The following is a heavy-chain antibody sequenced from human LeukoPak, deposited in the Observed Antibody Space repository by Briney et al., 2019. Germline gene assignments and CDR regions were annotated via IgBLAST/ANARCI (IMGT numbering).Heavy chain of an antibody. CDR2: ISAYNSNT. Sequence: GASVKVSCRASGYTFTNYNIAWVRQAPGQGLEWVGWISAYNSNTKYALKLQGRVTMTTDTSTSTAYMELRSLRFDDTAIYYCARDGYFDYWGQGTLVTVSS. CDR3: ARDGYFDY. CDR1: GYTFTNYN. V-gene: IGHV1-18*01. J-gene: IGHJ4*02.